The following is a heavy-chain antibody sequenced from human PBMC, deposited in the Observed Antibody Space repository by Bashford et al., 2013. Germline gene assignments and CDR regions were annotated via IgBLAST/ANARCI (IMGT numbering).Heavy chain of an antibody. Sequence: GESLKISCKTSGYSFTNNWIGWVRQMPGKGLEWMGVIYPDDSATNYSPSFQGHVSISVDKATTTAYLQWSSLKASDTAMYFCARQGSVIRGVFDYWGQGTPVTVSS. CDR3: ARQGSVIRGVFDY. CDR2: IYPDDSAT. J-gene: IGHJ4*02. CDR1: GYSFTNNW. V-gene: IGHV5-51*01. D-gene: IGHD3-10*01.